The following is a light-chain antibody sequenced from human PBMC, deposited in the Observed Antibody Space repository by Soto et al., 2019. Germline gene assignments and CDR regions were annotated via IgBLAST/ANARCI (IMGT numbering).Light chain of an antibody. Sequence: QSALTQSSSASASLGSSVKLTCTLNSGHSSYIIAWHQQQPGKAPRYLMKLEGSGSYNKGSGVPHRFSGSSSGAHRYLTIASLLLEDEAEYYCETWDRNTHGVFGGGTKVTVL. J-gene: IGLJ3*02. CDR1: SGHSSYI. CDR3: ETWDRNTHGV. CDR2: LEGSGSY. V-gene: IGLV4-60*02.